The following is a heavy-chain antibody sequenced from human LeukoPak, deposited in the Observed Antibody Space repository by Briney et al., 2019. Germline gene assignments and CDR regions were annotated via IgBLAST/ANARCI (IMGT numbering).Heavy chain of an antibody. V-gene: IGHV1-69*04. CDR3: AASLAGGGNFDD. CDR2: IIPILGIA. D-gene: IGHD2-15*01. J-gene: IGHJ4*02. Sequence: SVKVSCKASGGTFSSYAISWLRQAPGQGLEWMGRIIPILGIANYAQKFQGRVTITADKSTSTAYMELSSLRSEDTAVYYCAASLAGGGNFDDWGQGTLVTVSS. CDR1: GGTFSSYA.